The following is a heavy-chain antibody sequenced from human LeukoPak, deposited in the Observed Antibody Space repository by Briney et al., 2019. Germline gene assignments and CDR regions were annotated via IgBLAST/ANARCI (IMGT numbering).Heavy chain of an antibody. D-gene: IGHD3-10*01. CDR1: GFTFSSHG. CDR2: ISGSGDNT. J-gene: IGHJ4*02. CDR3: ARVKSLGSGSYHNDY. Sequence: PGGSLRLSCAASGFTFSSHGMSWVRQAPGKGLEWVSTISGSGDNTYYADSVKGRFTISRDNSKNTLYLQMNSLRAEDTAVYYCARVKSLGSGSYHNDYWGQGTLVTVSS. V-gene: IGHV3-23*01.